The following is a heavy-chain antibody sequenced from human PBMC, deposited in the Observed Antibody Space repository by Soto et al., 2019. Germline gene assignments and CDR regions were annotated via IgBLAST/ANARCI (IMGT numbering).Heavy chain of an antibody. D-gene: IGHD2-2*01. V-gene: IGHV1-18*01. CDR3: ARGGVEPVPGAMGRGGDY. J-gene: IGHJ4*02. Sequence: QVQLVQSGAEVKKPGASVKVSCKASGYTFTSYGISWVRQAPGQGLEWMGWISAYNGNTNYAQKLQGRVTMTTDTSTSIACEGRRSLISGDPAVNYCARGGVEPVPGAMGRGGDYWGQGTLVTVSS. CDR1: GYTFTSYG. CDR2: ISAYNGNT.